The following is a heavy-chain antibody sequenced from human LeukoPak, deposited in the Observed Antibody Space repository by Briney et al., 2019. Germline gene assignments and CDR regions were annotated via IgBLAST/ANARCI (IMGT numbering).Heavy chain of an antibody. CDR3: ARHGEAGRLLGRVAHWFDP. CDR2: IYYSGRT. V-gene: IGHV4-39*01. CDR1: GDSISSSSYY. D-gene: IGHD2-15*01. Sequence: SETLSLTCTVSGDSISSSSYYWGWIRQPPGKGLEWIGSIYYSGRTYYNPSLKSRVTVSVDTSKNQFSLKLSSVTAADTAVYYCARHGEAGRLLGRVAHWFDPWGQGTLVTVSS. J-gene: IGHJ5*02.